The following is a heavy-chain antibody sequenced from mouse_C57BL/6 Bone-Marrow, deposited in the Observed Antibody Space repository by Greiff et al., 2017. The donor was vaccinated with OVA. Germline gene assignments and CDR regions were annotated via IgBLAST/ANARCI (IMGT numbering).Heavy chain of an antibody. CDR1: GYTFTDYY. Sequence: VQLQQSGPVLVKPGASVKMSCKASGYTFTDYYMNWVKQSHGKSLEWIGVINPYNGGTSYNQKFKGKATLTVDKSSSTAYMELNSLTSEDSAVYYSARRLPNYFDYWGKGTTLTVSS. D-gene: IGHD2-4*01. CDR2: INPYNGGT. V-gene: IGHV1-19*01. CDR3: ARRLPNYFDY. J-gene: IGHJ2*01.